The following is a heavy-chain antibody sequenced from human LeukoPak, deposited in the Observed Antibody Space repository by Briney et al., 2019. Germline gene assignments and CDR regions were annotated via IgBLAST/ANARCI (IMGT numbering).Heavy chain of an antibody. CDR1: GFTFSTYS. CDR3: ARDGSGTFDY. D-gene: IGHD1-1*01. V-gene: IGHV3-21*06. CDR2: ITSSSSYI. Sequence: PGGSLRLSCTGSGFTFSTYSMNWVRQAPGKGLEWVSSITSSSSYIYYADSVKGRFTISRDNAQNSLYLQMNSLRAEDTAVYYCARDGSGTFDYWGQGTLVTVSS. J-gene: IGHJ4*02.